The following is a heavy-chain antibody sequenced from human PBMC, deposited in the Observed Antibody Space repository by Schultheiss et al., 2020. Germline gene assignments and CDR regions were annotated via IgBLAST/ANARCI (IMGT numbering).Heavy chain of an antibody. CDR1: GFTFDDYA. D-gene: IGHD6-19*01. CDR2: ISGSGGST. V-gene: IGHV3-23*01. Sequence: GGSLRLSCAASGFTFDDYAMHWVRQAPGKGLEWVSGISGSGGSTYYADSVKGRFTISRDNSKNTLYLQMNSLRAEDTAVYYCARDPSGAVAGRFDYWGQGTLVTVSS. CDR3: ARDPSGAVAGRFDY. J-gene: IGHJ4*02.